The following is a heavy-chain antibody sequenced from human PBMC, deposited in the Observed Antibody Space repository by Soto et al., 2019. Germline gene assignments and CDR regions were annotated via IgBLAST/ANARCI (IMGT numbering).Heavy chain of an antibody. CDR2: IIPILGIA. D-gene: IGHD5-12*01. CDR3: ARDLSGYERKFDY. V-gene: IGHV1-69*08. Sequence: QVQLVQSGAEVKKPGSSVKVSCKASGGTFSSYTISWVRQAPGQGLEWMGRIIPILGIANYAQKFQGRVTITAHKSTSTAYMELSSLRSDDTAVYYCARDLSGYERKFDYWGQGTLVTVSS. J-gene: IGHJ4*02. CDR1: GGTFSSYT.